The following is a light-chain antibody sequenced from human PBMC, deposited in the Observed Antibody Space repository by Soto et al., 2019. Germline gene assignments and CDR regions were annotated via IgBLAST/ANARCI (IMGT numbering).Light chain of an antibody. Sequence: EIVLTQSPGTLSLSPGERATLSCRASQSVSSSYLAWYQQKPGQAPRLLIYGASSRATGIPDRFSGSGSGTDFTLTISRLEPEDFAVYYCQQYGSSSPVAFGQGTKVEIK. V-gene: IGKV3-20*01. CDR2: GAS. J-gene: IGKJ1*01. CDR3: QQYGSSSPVA. CDR1: QSVSSSY.